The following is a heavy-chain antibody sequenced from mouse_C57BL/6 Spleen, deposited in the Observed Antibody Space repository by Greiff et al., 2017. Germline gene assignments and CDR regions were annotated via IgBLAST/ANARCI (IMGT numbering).Heavy chain of an antibody. CDR2: IDPETGGT. J-gene: IGHJ4*01. CDR1: GYTFTDYE. V-gene: IGHV1-15*01. CDR3: TRWASTVVAKNYAMDY. D-gene: IGHD1-1*01. Sequence: QVQPQQSGAELVRPGASVTLSCKASGYTFTDYEMHWVKQTPVHGLEWIGAIDPETGGTAYNQKFKGKAILTADKSSSTAYMELRSLTSEDSAVYYCTRWASTVVAKNYAMDYWGQGTSVTVSS.